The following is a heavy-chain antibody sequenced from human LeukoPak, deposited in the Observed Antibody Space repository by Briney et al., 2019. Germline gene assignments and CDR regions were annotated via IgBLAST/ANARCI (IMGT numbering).Heavy chain of an antibody. V-gene: IGHV3-15*01. D-gene: IGHD1-7*01. Sequence: GGSLRLSCAASGFTFSNAWMSWVRQAPGKGLEWVGGIKSKTDGGTTEYAAHVKGRFTISIDDSKNTLYLQMNSLRTEDTAVYYCSTDRAGLQLRLDAFDIWGQGTMVTVSS. CDR1: GFTFSNAW. J-gene: IGHJ3*02. CDR3: STDRAGLQLRLDAFDI. CDR2: IKSKTDGGTT.